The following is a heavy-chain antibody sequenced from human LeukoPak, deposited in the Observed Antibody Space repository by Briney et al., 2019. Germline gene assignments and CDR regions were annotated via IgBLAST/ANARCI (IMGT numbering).Heavy chain of an antibody. CDR2: ISYDGSNK. Sequence: GGSLRLSCAASGFTFSSYGMHWVRQAPGKGLEWGAVISYDGSNKYYVDSVKGRFTISRDNSKNTLYLQMSSLRAEDTAVYYCAKDQLWGDYYDTSGYPTFDYWGQGTLVTVSS. CDR3: AKDQLWGDYYDTSGYPTFDY. D-gene: IGHD3-22*01. J-gene: IGHJ4*02. CDR1: GFTFSSYG. V-gene: IGHV3-30*18.